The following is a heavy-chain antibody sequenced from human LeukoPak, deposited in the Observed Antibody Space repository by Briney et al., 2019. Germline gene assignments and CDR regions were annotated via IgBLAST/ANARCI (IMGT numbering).Heavy chain of an antibody. V-gene: IGHV3-30*02. J-gene: IGHJ4*02. D-gene: IGHD1-26*01. CDR1: GFTFDDYG. CDR3: ARILDSASGELGY. Sequence: PGGSLRLSCAASGFTFDDYGMSWVRQAPGKGLEWMAFIRSDGSNKYYADSVKGRFTISRDNSKNTLYLQMNSLRAEDTAVYYCARILDSASGELGYWGQGTLVTVSS. CDR2: IRSDGSNK.